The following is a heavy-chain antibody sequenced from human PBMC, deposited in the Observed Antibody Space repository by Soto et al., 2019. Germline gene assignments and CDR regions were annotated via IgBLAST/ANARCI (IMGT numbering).Heavy chain of an antibody. Sequence: QVQLVQSGAEVKKPGASVKVSCKASGYTFTSYAMHWVRQAPGQRLEWMGWINAGNGNTKYSQKFQGRVTITRDTSASTAYMELSSLRSEDTAMYYCARDTAPPDVWGQGTTVTVSS. CDR2: INAGNGNT. CDR3: ARDTAPPDV. J-gene: IGHJ6*02. V-gene: IGHV1-3*01. CDR1: GYTFTSYA. D-gene: IGHD4-17*01.